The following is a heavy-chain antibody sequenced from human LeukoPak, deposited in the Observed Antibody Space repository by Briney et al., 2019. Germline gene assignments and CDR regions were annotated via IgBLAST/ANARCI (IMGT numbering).Heavy chain of an antibody. V-gene: IGHV3-23*01. Sequence: GGSLRLSCAASGFTFSTYALSWVRQAPGKGLEWVSAISGNGGSTYYADSVKGRFTISRDNPKNTLYLQMNSLRAEDTALYYCTTAPSYSSSWYERNYWGQGTRVTVS. CDR1: GFTFSTYA. CDR3: TTAPSYSSSWYERNY. CDR2: ISGNGGST. D-gene: IGHD6-13*01. J-gene: IGHJ4*02.